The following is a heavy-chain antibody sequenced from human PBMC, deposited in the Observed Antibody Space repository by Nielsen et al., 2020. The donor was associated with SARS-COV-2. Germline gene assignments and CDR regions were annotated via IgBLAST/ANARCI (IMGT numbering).Heavy chain of an antibody. CDR1: GFTFSFYD. J-gene: IGHJ4*02. V-gene: IGHV3-33*06. CDR2: MWADGATE. D-gene: IGHD5/OR15-5a*01. Sequence: GESLKISCAASGFTFSFYDILWVRQAPGEGLEWVAVMWADGATEHYAESVKGRFTVSRDASKNTVYLQMNSLRAADSAVYYCAKDLGPDAGYTVFNDYFDNWGQGTLVTVSS. CDR3: AKDLGPDAGYTVFNDYFDN.